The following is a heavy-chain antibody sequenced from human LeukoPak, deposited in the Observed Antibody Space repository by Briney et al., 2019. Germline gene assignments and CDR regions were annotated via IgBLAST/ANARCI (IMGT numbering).Heavy chain of an antibody. CDR3: ARDLPPDPDIVVVPAAILGHNFDY. CDR2: ISYDGSNK. CDR1: GFTFSSYG. Sequence: GGSLRLSCAASGFTFSSYGMHWVRQAPGKGLEWVAVISYDGSNKYYADSVKGRFTISRDNSKNTLYLQMNSLRAEDTAVYYCARDLPPDPDIVVVPAAILGHNFDYWGQGTLVTVSS. V-gene: IGHV3-30*03. D-gene: IGHD2-2*02. J-gene: IGHJ4*02.